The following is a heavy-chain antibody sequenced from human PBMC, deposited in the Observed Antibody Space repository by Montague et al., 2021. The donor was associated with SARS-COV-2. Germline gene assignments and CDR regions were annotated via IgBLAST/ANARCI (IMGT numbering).Heavy chain of an antibody. CDR2: ISGSGGST. D-gene: IGHD3-16*01. Sequence: SLRLSCAASGFTFSSYAISWVRQAPGKGLEWVSAISGSGGSTYYADSVKGRFTISRDNSKNTLYLQMNSLRAEDTAVYYCAKTLTPGITTWGFDYWGQGTLVTVSS. CDR3: AKTLTPGITTWGFDY. CDR1: GFTFSSYA. J-gene: IGHJ4*02. V-gene: IGHV3-23*01.